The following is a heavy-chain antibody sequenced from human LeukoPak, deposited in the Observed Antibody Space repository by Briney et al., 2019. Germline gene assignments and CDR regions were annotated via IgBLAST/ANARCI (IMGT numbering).Heavy chain of an antibody. CDR1: GFTFDDYG. V-gene: IGHV3-20*01. CDR2: INWNGGST. D-gene: IGHD3-22*01. Sequence: GGSLRLSCAASGFTFDDYGMSWVRQAPGKGLEWVSGINWNGGSTGYADSVKGRFTISRDNAKNSLYLQMNSLRAEDTALYHCARRVYSSGYSPHSDYWDQGTLVTVSS. CDR3: ARRVYSSGYSPHSDY. J-gene: IGHJ4*02.